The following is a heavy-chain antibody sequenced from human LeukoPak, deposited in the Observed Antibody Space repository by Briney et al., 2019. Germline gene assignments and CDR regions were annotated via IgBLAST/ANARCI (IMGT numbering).Heavy chain of an antibody. CDR3: ARDPAGSGNNWFDP. V-gene: IGHV3-74*01. J-gene: IGHJ5*02. CDR2: INSDGSST. Sequence: GGSLRLSCVASGFTLSSYWMHWVRQAPGKGLVWVSRINSDGSSTSYADSVKGRFTISRDNAKNTLYLQMNSLRAEDTAEYYCARDPAGSGNNWFDPWGQGTLVTVSS. CDR1: GFTLSSYW. D-gene: IGHD3-10*01.